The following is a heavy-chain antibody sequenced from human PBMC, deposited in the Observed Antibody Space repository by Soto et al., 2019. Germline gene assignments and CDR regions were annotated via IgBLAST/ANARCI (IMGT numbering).Heavy chain of an antibody. CDR1: GGSISSGGYS. CDR2: IYHSGST. J-gene: IGHJ4*02. Sequence: PSETLSLTCAVSGGSISSGGYSWSWIRQPPGKGLEWIGYIYHSGSTYYNPSLKSRVTISVDRSKNQFSLKLSSVTAADTSVYYCAREGTSYGNEPFFDYWGQGTLVTVSS. V-gene: IGHV4-30-2*01. D-gene: IGHD4-17*01. CDR3: AREGTSYGNEPFFDY.